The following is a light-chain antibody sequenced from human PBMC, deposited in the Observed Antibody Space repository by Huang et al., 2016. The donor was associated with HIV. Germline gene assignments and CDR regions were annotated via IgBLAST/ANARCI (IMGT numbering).Light chain of an antibody. CDR3: QQANSFPIT. V-gene: IGKV1-12*01. CDR1: RSISRW. Sequence: DIQMTQSPSSVSASVGDRVTITCRASRSISRWLVWYQQKPGKAPEVLIYCASILQSGVPSRFSGSGSGTDFTLTINSLQPEDFATYFCQQANSFPITFGQGTRLEIK. J-gene: IGKJ5*01. CDR2: CAS.